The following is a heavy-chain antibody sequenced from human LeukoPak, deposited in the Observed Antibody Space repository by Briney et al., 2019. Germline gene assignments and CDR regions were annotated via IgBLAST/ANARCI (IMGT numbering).Heavy chain of an antibody. D-gene: IGHD4-17*01. J-gene: IGHJ6*04. Sequence: ASVTVSCKASGYTFTSYDINWVRQAPGQGLEWMGWMNPNSGNTVYAQKFQGRVPMTSNTSISTAYMELSSLRSEDTAVYYCARAKDYGDHNYYYGMDVWGKGTTVTVSS. V-gene: IGHV1-8*01. CDR2: MNPNSGNT. CDR3: ARAKDYGDHNYYYGMDV. CDR1: GYTFTSYD.